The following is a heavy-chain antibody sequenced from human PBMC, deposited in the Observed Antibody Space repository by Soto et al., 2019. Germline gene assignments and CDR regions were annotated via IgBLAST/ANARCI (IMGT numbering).Heavy chain of an antibody. CDR1: RFTFSTYE. V-gene: IGHV3-48*03. D-gene: IGHD5-18*01. J-gene: IGHJ4*02. CDR3: ARGYAIQLWFGPRASHFDY. CDR2: ISSSGNTV. Sequence: GGSLRLSCAASRFTFSTYEMHWVRQAPGKGLEWVSYISSSGNTVYYADSVKGRFTISRDNTRNSLYLQMNSLRVEDTAVYYCARGYAIQLWFGPRASHFDYWGQGTLVTVSS.